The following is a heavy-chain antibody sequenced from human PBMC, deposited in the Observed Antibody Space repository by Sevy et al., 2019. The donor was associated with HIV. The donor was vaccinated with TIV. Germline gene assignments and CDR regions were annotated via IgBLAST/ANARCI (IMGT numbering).Heavy chain of an antibody. V-gene: IGHV3-11*06. D-gene: IGHD3-9*01. CDR2: ISSSSSYT. J-gene: IGHJ6*02. CDR1: GFTFSDYY. Sequence: GGSLRLSCAASGFTFSDYYMNWIRQAPGKGLEWVSYISSSSSYTNYADSVKGRFTISRDNAKNSLYLQMNSLRAEDTAVYYCARGYDILTGYPRYGMDVWGQGTTVTVSS. CDR3: ARGYDILTGYPRYGMDV.